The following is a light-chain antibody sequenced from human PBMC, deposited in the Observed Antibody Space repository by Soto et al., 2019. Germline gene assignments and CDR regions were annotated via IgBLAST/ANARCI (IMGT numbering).Light chain of an antibody. V-gene: IGKV3-20*01. J-gene: IGKJ4*01. Sequence: EIVMTQSPATLSVSPGEGATLSCRASQSVSSKLAWYQQKPGQAPRLLIYGASTRATGIPDRFSGSGSGTDFTLTISRLEPEDFAVYYCQQYSSSPLTFGGGTKVDIK. CDR1: QSVSSK. CDR2: GAS. CDR3: QQYSSSPLT.